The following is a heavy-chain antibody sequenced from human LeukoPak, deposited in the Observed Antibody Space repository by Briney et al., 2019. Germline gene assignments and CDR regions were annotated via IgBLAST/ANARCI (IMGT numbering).Heavy chain of an antibody. CDR1: GFTFSSYS. V-gene: IGHV3-48*01. J-gene: IGHJ4*02. CDR2: ISSSSSTI. Sequence: GGSPRLSCAASGFTFSSYSMNWVRQAPGKGLEWVSYISSSSSTIYYADSVKGRFTISRDNAKNSLYLQMNSLRAEDTAVYYCARIRSKGYWGQGTLVTVSS. CDR3: ARIRSKGY.